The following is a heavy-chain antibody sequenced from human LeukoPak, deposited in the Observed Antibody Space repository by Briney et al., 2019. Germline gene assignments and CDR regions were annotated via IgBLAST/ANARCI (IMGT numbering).Heavy chain of an antibody. V-gene: IGHV3-48*01. CDR2: ISSPSTNI. Sequence: QPGGSLRLSCAASGFMFTSYSMNWVRQAPGKGLEWVAYISSPSTNIYYVDSVKGRFTISRDNAKNSLYLQLNSLRAEDTAVYYCARDPGGSGNWGQGTLVTVSS. J-gene: IGHJ4*02. D-gene: IGHD3-10*01. CDR3: ARDPGGSGN. CDR1: GFMFTSYS.